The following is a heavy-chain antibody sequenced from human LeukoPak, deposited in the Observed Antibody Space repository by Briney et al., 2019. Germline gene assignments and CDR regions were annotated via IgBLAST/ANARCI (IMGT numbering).Heavy chain of an antibody. CDR2: IGTAGDT. V-gene: IGHV3-13*01. Sequence: PGKSLRLSCAASGFTFSSYDMHWVRQATGKGLEWVSAIGTAGDTYYPGSVKGRFTISRENAKNSLYLQMNSLRAGDTAVYYCARATGQYYDFWSGYYTIPYFDYWGQGTLVTVSS. J-gene: IGHJ4*02. CDR3: ARATGQYYDFWSGYYTIPYFDY. CDR1: GFTFSSYD. D-gene: IGHD3-3*01.